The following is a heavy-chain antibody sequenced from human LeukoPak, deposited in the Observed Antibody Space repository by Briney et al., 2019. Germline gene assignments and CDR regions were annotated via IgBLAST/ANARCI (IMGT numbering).Heavy chain of an antibody. CDR2: IIASGGST. J-gene: IGHJ4*02. V-gene: IGHV3-23*01. CDR3: VKDLVGYDSSNYRDC. Sequence: GGSLRLSCAASGFTFSDYDMSWVRQAPGKGLESVSAIIASGGSTYYADSVQGRFTISRDNSKNTLYLQMNSLRAEDTAVYYCVKDLVGYDSSNYRDCWGQGTLVTVSS. D-gene: IGHD3-22*01. CDR1: GFTFSDYD.